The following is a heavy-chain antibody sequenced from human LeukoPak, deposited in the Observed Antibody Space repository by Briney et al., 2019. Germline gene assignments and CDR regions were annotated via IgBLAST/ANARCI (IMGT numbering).Heavy chain of an antibody. Sequence: PGGSLRLSCAASGFTFSSYAMSWVRQAPGKGLEWVSAISGSGGSTYYADSVKGRFTISRDNAKNSLYLQMNSLRAEDTALYYCAKGIAVAGSYYYGMDVWGQGTTVTVSS. CDR1: GFTFSSYA. CDR3: AKGIAVAGSYYYGMDV. D-gene: IGHD6-19*01. V-gene: IGHV3-23*01. J-gene: IGHJ6*02. CDR2: ISGSGGST.